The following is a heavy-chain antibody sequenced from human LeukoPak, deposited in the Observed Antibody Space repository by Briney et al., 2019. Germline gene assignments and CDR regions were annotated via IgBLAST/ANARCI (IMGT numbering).Heavy chain of an antibody. J-gene: IGHJ1*01. CDR1: GFTFDDYA. Sequence: GGSLRLSCAASGFTFDDYAMHWVRQAPGKGLEWVSAISGSGGSTYYADSVKGRFTISRDNSKNTLYLQMNSLRAEDTAVYYCAKDPLDYYDSSGYFEYFQHWGQGTLVTVSS. CDR3: AKDPLDYYDSSGYFEYFQH. CDR2: ISGSGGST. D-gene: IGHD3-22*01. V-gene: IGHV3-23*01.